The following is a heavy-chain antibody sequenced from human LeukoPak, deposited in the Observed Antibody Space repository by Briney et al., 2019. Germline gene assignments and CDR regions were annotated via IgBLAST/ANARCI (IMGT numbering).Heavy chain of an antibody. CDR3: AQWSRIDY. V-gene: IGHV3-23*01. CDR1: GFTLSSYA. J-gene: IGHJ4*02. Sequence: SGGSLRLSCAASGFTLSSYAMSWVRQTPGEGLGWGSSISGSVGKTYYADSVKGPFTISRDTYKNTLYLQMNSLRAEDTAVYYGAQWSRIDYWGQRTLVTVSS. D-gene: IGHD2-15*01. CDR2: ISGSVGKT.